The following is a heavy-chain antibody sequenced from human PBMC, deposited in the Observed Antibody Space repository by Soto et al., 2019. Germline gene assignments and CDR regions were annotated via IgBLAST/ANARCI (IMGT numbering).Heavy chain of an antibody. V-gene: IGHV4-30-4*01. D-gene: IGHD2-15*01. Sequence: QVHLLESGPGLVKPSQTLSLTCSVSGDSISTVDYFWAWIRQPPGQALEYIGYIYKSTTTYYNPSFESRVAISLDTSKSRFSLTVTSLTSADTAVYFCARGRYCLTGRCFPNWFDSWGQGTLVTVSS. CDR1: GDSISTVDYF. CDR2: IYKSTTT. J-gene: IGHJ5*01. CDR3: ARGRYCLTGRCFPNWFDS.